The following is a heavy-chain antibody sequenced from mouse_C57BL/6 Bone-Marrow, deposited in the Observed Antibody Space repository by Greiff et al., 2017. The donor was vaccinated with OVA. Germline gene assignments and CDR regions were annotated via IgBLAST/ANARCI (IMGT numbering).Heavy chain of an antibody. D-gene: IGHD2-4*01. CDR3: TTRRYYDYPWFAY. CDR2: IDPENGDT. CDR1: GFNIKDDY. V-gene: IGHV14-4*01. J-gene: IGHJ3*01. Sequence: EVQLQQSGAELVRPGASVKLSCTASGFNIKDDYMHWVKQRPEQGLEWIGWIDPENGDTEYASKFQGKATITADTSSNTAYLQRSSLTSEDTAVYYCTTRRYYDYPWFAYWGQGTLVTVSA.